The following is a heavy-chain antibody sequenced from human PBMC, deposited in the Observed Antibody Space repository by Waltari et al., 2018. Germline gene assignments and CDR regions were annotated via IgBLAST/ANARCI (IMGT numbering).Heavy chain of an antibody. V-gene: IGHV6-1*01. CDR2: TYFRSKWYN. CDR3: ARGPVVIICPFDL. D-gene: IGHD3-3*01. Sequence: QVQLQQSGPGLVKPSQTLSLTCAISGDSVSSNSAAWNWIRQSPSRGPEWLGRTYFRSKWYNCYAGSVKSRITRNPDPSQKPFPPPVESVSPEDKGFDYCARGPVVIICPFDLWGQGTLVTVSS. CDR1: GDSVSSNSAA. J-gene: IGHJ4*02.